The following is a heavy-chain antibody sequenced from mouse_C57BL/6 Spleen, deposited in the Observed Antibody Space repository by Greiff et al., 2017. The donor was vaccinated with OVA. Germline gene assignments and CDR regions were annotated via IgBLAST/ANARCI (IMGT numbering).Heavy chain of an antibody. V-gene: IGHV1-19*01. CDR1: GYTFTDYY. CDR3: ARSYGNHGDY. D-gene: IGHD1-1*01. Sequence: VQLQQSGPVLVKPGASVKMSCKASGYTFTDYYMNWVKQSHGKSLEWIGVINPYNGGTSYNQKFKGKATLTVDKSSSTAYMELNSLTSEDSAVYYCARSYGNHGDYWGQGTTLTVSS. CDR2: INPYNGGT. J-gene: IGHJ2*01.